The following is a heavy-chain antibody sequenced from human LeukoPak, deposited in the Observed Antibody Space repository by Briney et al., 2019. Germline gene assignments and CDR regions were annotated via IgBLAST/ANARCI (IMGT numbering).Heavy chain of an antibody. J-gene: IGHJ4*02. CDR3: ARAGTTVTTFYYFHY. CDR2: ISSNGGST. CDR1: GFTFSSYA. Sequence: PGGSLRLSCAASGFTFSSYAMHWVRQAPGKGLEYVSAISSNGGSTYYANSAKGRFTISRDNSKNTLYLQMGSLRAEDMAVYYCARAGTTVTTFYYFHYWGQGTLVTVSS. V-gene: IGHV3-64*01. D-gene: IGHD4-17*01.